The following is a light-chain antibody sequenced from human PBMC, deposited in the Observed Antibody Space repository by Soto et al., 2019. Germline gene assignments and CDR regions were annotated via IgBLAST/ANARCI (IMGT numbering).Light chain of an antibody. CDR3: QQRSNWPPLVT. CDR1: QSVSSY. V-gene: IGKV3-11*01. Sequence: EIVLTQSPATLSLSPGERATLSCRASQSVSSYLAWCQQKPGQAPRLLIYDASNRATGIPARFSGSGSGTDFTLTISSLEPEDFAVYYCQQRSNWPPLVTFGPGTKVDIK. CDR2: DAS. J-gene: IGKJ3*01.